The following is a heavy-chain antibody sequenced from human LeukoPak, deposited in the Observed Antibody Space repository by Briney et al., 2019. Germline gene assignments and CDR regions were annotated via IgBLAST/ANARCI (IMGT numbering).Heavy chain of an antibody. V-gene: IGHV4-59*01. J-gene: IGHJ6*03. D-gene: IGHD1-20*01. CDR1: GGSISSYY. Sequence: PSETLSLTCTVSGGSISSYYWSWIRQPPGKGLEWIGYIYYSGSTNYNPSLKSRVTISVDTSKNQFSLKLSSVTAADTAVYYCARPGQPFITGSHYFYMDVWGKGTTVTVSS. CDR3: ARPGQPFITGSHYFYMDV. CDR2: IYYSGST.